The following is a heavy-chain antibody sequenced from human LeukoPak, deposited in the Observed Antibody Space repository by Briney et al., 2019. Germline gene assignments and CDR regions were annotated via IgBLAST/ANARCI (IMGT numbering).Heavy chain of an antibody. CDR2: ISSSGSSI. CDR3: ARDLTAAAGDY. J-gene: IGHJ4*02. V-gene: IGHV3-48*03. Sequence: GRSLRLSCAASGFTFSSYEMNWVRQAPGKGLEWVSYISSSGSSIYYADSVKGRFTISRDNAKNSLYLQMNSLRAEDTAVYYCARDLTAAAGDYWGQGTLVTVSS. CDR1: GFTFSSYE. D-gene: IGHD6-13*01.